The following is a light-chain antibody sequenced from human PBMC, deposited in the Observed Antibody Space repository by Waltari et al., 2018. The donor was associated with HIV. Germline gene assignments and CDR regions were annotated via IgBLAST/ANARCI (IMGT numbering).Light chain of an antibody. CDR3: SSYTSSSTRV. CDR1: SSDVGCSNY. Sequence: QPALTQPASVPGSPGPSITIPCPGPSSDVGCSNYVPWYQQHPGKAPKLMIYEVSNRPSGVSNRFSGSKSGNTASLTISGLQAEDEADYYCSSYTSSSTRVFGGGTKLTVL. V-gene: IGLV2-14*01. J-gene: IGLJ3*02. CDR2: EVS.